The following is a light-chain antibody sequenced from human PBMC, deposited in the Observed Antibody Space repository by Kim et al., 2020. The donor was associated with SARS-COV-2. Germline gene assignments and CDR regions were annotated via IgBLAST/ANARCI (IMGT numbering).Light chain of an antibody. J-gene: IGLJ1*01. CDR1: RRDVGGHNY. CDR2: DVS. V-gene: IGLV2-14*03. CDR3: NSFTISNTYV. Sequence: GQSITISCTGSRRDVGGHNYVSWYHQHPGKAPKLIIFDVSNRPSGVSDRFSGSKSGNTASLTISGLQAEDEADYYCNSFTISNTYVFGTGTKVTVL.